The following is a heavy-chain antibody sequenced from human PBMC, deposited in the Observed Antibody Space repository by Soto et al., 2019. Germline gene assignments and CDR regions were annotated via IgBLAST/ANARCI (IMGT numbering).Heavy chain of an antibody. J-gene: IGHJ4*02. V-gene: IGHV1-8*01. CDR2: VNPNNGDT. CDR1: GYTFSNYD. CDR3: AKVSRKGSAIDFDY. Sequence: QVQLVQSGAELKKPGASVKVSCKASGYTFSNYDMNWVRQATGQGPEWIGWVNPNNGDTGYAQKIQGRVSVTTDVWRTTAYMELTSLRSEDTAIYYCAKVSRKGSAIDFDYWGQGTLITVSS. D-gene: IGHD3-10*01.